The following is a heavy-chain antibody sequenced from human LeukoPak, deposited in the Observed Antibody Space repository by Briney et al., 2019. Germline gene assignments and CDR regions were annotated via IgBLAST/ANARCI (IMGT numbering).Heavy chain of an antibody. V-gene: IGHV3-21*01. Sequence: GGSLRLSCAASGFTFSSYSMNWVRQAPGEGLESVSSISSSSSYIYYADSVKGRFTISRDNAKNSLYLQMNSLRAEDTTVYYCARDTVAGTRGVGAFDIWGQGTMVTVSS. CDR3: ARDTVAGTRGVGAFDI. D-gene: IGHD6-19*01. J-gene: IGHJ3*02. CDR2: ISSSSSYI. CDR1: GFTFSSYS.